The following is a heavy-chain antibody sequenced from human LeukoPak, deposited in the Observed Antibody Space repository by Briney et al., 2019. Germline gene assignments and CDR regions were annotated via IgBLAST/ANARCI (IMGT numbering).Heavy chain of an antibody. Sequence: GGSLRLSCAASGFTFSNYWMTWVRQAPGKGLEWVANIKQDGSEKYSVDSVKGRFTISRDNAKNSLYLQMNSLRDEDTAVYFCARRPYSDTSGRLSDVWGQGTTVTVSS. J-gene: IGHJ6*02. D-gene: IGHD3-22*01. CDR1: GFTFSNYW. CDR3: ARRPYSDTSGRLSDV. V-gene: IGHV3-7*01. CDR2: IKQDGSEK.